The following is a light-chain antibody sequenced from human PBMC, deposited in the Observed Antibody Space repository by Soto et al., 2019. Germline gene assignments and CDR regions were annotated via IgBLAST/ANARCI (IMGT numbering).Light chain of an antibody. Sequence: IVFTQSPATLSLSPGEGATLSCRASQSVSSTFLAWYQHKPGRPPRLLIYGASTRATGIPARFSGSGSGTDFTLTISRLEPADFALYYCQHYGAAPITFGQGTRLEIK. J-gene: IGKJ5*01. CDR3: QHYGAAPIT. CDR1: QSVSSTF. CDR2: GAS. V-gene: IGKV3-20*01.